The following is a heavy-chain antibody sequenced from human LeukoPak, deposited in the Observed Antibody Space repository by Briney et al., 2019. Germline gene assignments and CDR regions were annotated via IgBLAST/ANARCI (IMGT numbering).Heavy chain of an antibody. CDR1: GFSLRTSGMC. CDR2: SDWDDDK. V-gene: IGHV2-70*11. CDR3: ARTDSSGYYSDY. D-gene: IGHD6-19*01. Sequence: SGPTLVNPTQTLTLTCTFSGFSLRTSGMCGSWIRQPPGKALELLARSDWDDDKYYSTSLKTRLAISKDTSKNQEVLTMTNMDPVDTATYYCARTDSSGYYSDYWGQGTLVTVSS. J-gene: IGHJ4*02.